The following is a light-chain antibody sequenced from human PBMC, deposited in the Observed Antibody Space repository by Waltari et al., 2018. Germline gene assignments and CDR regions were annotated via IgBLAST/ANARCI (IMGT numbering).Light chain of an antibody. CDR2: WES. V-gene: IGKV4-1*01. CDR3: QQYYSSPLT. J-gene: IGKJ3*01. CDR1: QSILYSADNGNY. Sequence: DIVMTQSPDSLAVSLGERPTINCKSSQSILYSADNGNYLAWYQKKPGQPPRLLIYWESTRASGVPDRFSGAGSGTDFNFTISSLQAEDVAVYYCQQYYSSPLTFGPGTKVDIK.